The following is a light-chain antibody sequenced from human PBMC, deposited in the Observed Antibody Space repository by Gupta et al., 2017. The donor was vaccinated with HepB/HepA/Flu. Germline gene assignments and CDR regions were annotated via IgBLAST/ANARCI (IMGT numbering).Light chain of an antibody. CDR2: GAS. J-gene: IGKJ4*01. CDR1: QSVSSSY. V-gene: IGKV3-20*01. CDR3: QQYGSSLPLT. Sequence: EIVFTQSPGTLSLSPGERATLSCRASQSVSSSYLAWYQQKPGQAPRLLIYGASSRATGIPDRFSGSGSGTDLTLTISRREPEDFAVYYCQQYGSSLPLTFGGGTKVEIK.